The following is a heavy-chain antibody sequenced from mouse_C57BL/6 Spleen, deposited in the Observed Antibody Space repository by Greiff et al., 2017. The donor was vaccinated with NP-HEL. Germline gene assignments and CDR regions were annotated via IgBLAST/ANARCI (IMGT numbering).Heavy chain of an antibody. CDR3: ARLYDYDPY. D-gene: IGHD2-4*01. V-gene: IGHV1-59*01. CDR2: IDPSDSYT. J-gene: IGHJ3*01. CDR1: GYTFTSYW. Sequence: QVQLQQPGAELVRPGTSVKLSCKASGYTFTSYWMHWVKQRPGQGLEWIGVIDPSDSYTNYNQKFKGKATLTVDTSSSTAYMQLSSLTSEDSAVYYCARLYDYDPYWGQGTLVTVSA.